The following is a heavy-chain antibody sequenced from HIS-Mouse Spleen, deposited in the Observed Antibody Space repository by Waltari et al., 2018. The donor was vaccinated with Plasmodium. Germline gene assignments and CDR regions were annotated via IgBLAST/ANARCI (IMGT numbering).Heavy chain of an antibody. Sequence: QVTLRESGPALVKPTQTLTLTCTFSGFSLSTSGMCVSWIRQPPGKALEWLARIDWDDDKYYSTTLKTRHTISKDTSKNQVVLKMTNMDPVDTATDYCARHKKRGQLVRGYFDYWGQGTLVTVSS. V-gene: IGHV2-70*15. J-gene: IGHJ4*02. CDR2: IDWDDDK. CDR1: GFSLSTSGMC. D-gene: IGHD6-6*01. CDR3: ARHKKRGQLVRGYFDY.